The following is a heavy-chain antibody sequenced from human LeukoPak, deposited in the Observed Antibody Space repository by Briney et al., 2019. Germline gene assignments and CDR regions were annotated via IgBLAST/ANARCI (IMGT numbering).Heavy chain of an antibody. J-gene: IGHJ3*02. D-gene: IGHD3-10*01. CDR2: INPNSGGT. CDR3: ASWLRGVIGAFDI. Sequence: ASVKVSCKASGYTFTGYYMHWVRQAPGQGLEWMGWINPNSGGTNYAQRFQGRVTMTRDTSISTAYMELSRLRSDDTAVYYCASWLRGVIGAFDIWGQGTVVTVSS. CDR1: GYTFTGYY. V-gene: IGHV1-2*02.